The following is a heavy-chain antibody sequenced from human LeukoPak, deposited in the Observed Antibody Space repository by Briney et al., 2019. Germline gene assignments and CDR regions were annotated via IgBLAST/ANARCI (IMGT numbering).Heavy chain of an antibody. V-gene: IGHV3-53*01. CDR1: GFTFSSYS. CDR3: ARDRGFYDTSPPD. D-gene: IGHD3-22*01. CDR2: IFTDGST. Sequence: GGSLRLSCAASGFTFSSYSMNWVRQAPGKGLEWVSVIFTDGSTYYADSVKGRFTISRDNSENTLYLQMSSLRAEDTAVYYCARDRGFYDTSPPDWGQGTLVTVSS. J-gene: IGHJ4*02.